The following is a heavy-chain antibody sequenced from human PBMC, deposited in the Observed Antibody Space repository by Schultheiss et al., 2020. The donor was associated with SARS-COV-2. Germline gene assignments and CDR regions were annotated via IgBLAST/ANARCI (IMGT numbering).Heavy chain of an antibody. Sequence: GGSLRLSCAASGFTFSGSAMHWVRQASGKGLEWVGRIRSKANSYATAYAASVKGRFTISRDDSKNTAYLQMNSLKTEDTAVYYCARGSSHPTGGSSLYWYFDLWGRGTLVTVSS. J-gene: IGHJ2*01. V-gene: IGHV3-73*01. D-gene: IGHD1-26*01. CDR1: GFTFSGSA. CDR2: IRSKANSYAT. CDR3: ARGSSHPTGGSSLYWYFDL.